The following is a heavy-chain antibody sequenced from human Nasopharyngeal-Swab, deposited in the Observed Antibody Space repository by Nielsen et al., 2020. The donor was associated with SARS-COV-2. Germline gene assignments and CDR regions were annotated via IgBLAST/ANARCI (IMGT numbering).Heavy chain of an antibody. CDR1: GSTFTSDW. Sequence: GGSLRLSCKASGSTFTSDWIGWVRQMPGKGLEWMGIIYPGDSDTRYSPSFRGQVTISADTSTNTAYLQWSSLKASDTAMYYCVRPEGVATSFKYYFQYGMDVWGQGTMVTVPS. CDR3: VRPEGVATSFKYYFQYGMDV. D-gene: IGHD5-12*01. J-gene: IGHJ6*02. V-gene: IGHV5-51*01. CDR2: IYPGDSDT.